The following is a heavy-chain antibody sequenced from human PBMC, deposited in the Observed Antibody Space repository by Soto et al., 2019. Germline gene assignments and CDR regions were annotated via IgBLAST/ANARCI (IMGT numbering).Heavy chain of an antibody. CDR1: GFTFSSYA. CDR3: AKGRGQNRNFDY. CDR2: ISHSGGTA. D-gene: IGHD3-10*01. J-gene: IGHJ4*02. V-gene: IGHV3-23*01. Sequence: EVQLLESGGGSVQPGGSLRLSCAASGFTFSSYAMHWVRRPPGKGLEWVSSISHSGGTAYYADSVKGRFSISRDSLVNTLYLQMTSLRAEDTAVYYCAKGRGQNRNFDYWGQGTLVTVSP.